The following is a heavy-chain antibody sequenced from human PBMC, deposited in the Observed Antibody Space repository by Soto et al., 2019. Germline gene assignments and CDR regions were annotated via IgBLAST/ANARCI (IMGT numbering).Heavy chain of an antibody. CDR1: GFTFSSYW. J-gene: IGHJ4*02. D-gene: IGHD3-3*01. Sequence: PGGSLRLSCAASGFTFSSYWMSWVRQAPGKGLEWVANIKQDGSEKYYVDSVKGRFTISRDNAKNSLYLQMNSLRAEDTAVYYCARVGLRITIFGVVYPSGYFDYWGQGT. V-gene: IGHV3-7*01. CDR2: IKQDGSEK. CDR3: ARVGLRITIFGVVYPSGYFDY.